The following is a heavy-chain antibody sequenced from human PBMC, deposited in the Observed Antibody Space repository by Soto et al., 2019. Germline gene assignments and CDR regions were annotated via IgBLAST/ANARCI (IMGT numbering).Heavy chain of an antibody. D-gene: IGHD1-26*01. CDR2: ISYDGSNK. Sequence: HPGGSLRLSCAASGFTFSSYGMHWVRQAPGKGLEWVAVISYDGSNKYYADSVKGRFTIPRDNSKNTLYLQMNSLRAEDTAVYYCAKDVVVGATTGLGDYYYYYGMDVWGQGTTVTVSS. J-gene: IGHJ6*02. CDR3: AKDVVVGATTGLGDYYYYYGMDV. CDR1: GFTFSSYG. V-gene: IGHV3-30*18.